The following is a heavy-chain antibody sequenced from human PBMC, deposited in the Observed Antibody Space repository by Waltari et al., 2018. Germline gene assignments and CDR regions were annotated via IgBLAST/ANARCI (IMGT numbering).Heavy chain of an antibody. CDR3: ARRRRELLPFDY. V-gene: IGHV4-59*11. Sequence: QVQLQESGPGLVKPSETLSLTCTVSGCSISSHYWIWIRQPPGKGLEWIGEIYHSGSTNYNPSLKSRVTISVDKSKNQFSLKLSSVTAADTAVYYCARRRRELLPFDYWGQGTLVTVSS. CDR2: IYHSGST. CDR1: GCSISSHY. J-gene: IGHJ4*02. D-gene: IGHD1-26*01.